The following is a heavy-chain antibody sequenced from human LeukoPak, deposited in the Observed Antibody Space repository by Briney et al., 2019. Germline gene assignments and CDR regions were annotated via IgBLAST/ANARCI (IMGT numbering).Heavy chain of an antibody. V-gene: IGHV4-4*07. Sequence: PSETLSLTCTVSGGSISSYYWSWIRQPAGKGLEWIGRIYTSGSTNYNPSLKSRVTMSVDTSKNQFSLELSSVTAADTAVYYCARDQLEPDYYYYGMDVWGQGTTVTVSS. CDR3: ARDQLEPDYYYYGMDV. J-gene: IGHJ6*02. CDR1: GGSISSYY. CDR2: IYTSGST. D-gene: IGHD1-1*01.